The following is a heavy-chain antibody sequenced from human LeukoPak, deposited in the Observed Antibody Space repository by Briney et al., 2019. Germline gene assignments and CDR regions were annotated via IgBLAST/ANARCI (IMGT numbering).Heavy chain of an antibody. V-gene: IGHV1-18*04. D-gene: IGHD3-10*01. CDR3: ARVPPSGHQLFSFDY. Sequence: ASVMVSCKASGYTFTNYGISWVRPPPGQGLEWMSWISANNGETRYAQNFQGRVNMSTDTSTTTVYMERRGLRADDKGVYYCARVPPSGHQLFSFDYWGQGTQVTVSS. CDR1: GYTFTNYG. CDR2: ISANNGET. J-gene: IGHJ4*02.